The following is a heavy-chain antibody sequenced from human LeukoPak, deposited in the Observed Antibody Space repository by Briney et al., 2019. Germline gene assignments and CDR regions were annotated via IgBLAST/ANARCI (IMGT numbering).Heavy chain of an antibody. CDR2: IYPGDSDT. V-gene: IGHV5-51*01. J-gene: IGHJ4*02. CDR3: ASRSNSGYEFFDY. CDR1: GHSFSSYW. Sequence: GESLKISCKGSGHSFSSYWIGWVRQMPRKGLEWMGIIYPGDSDTRYNPSFQGQVTISADKSISTAYLQWSSLKASDTAMYYCASRSNSGYEFFDYWGQGTQVTVSS. D-gene: IGHD5-12*01.